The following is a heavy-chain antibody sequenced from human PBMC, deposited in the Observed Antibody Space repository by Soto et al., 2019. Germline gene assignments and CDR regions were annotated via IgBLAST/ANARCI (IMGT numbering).Heavy chain of an antibody. J-gene: IGHJ6*02. CDR1: GGSISSSNW. CDR2: IYHDGSA. V-gene: IGHV4-4*02. Sequence: QVQLQESGPGLVKPSGTLSLTCGVSGGSISSSNWWSWVRQAPGKGLEWIGEIYHDGSAYSNRSLKCGATISVDNAKNLFSRTLTSVIAAVTAVYYCARHYYYVNHYYYAMDVWGQGTTVTVSS. CDR3: ARHYYYVNHYYYAMDV. D-gene: IGHD3-22*01.